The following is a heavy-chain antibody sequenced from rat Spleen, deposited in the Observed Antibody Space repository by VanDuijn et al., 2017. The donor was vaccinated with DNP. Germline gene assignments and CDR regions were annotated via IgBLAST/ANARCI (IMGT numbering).Heavy chain of an antibody. V-gene: IGHV5S13*01. D-gene: IGHD1-7*01. J-gene: IGHJ2*01. CDR1: GFTFNNCG. Sequence: EVQLVESGGGLVQPGRSLQLSCEASGFTFNNCGMAWVRQAPKKGLEWVATINTSGGRTYYRDSVQGRFTISRDNAKSTLYLQMDSLRSEDTATYDCATRYYGDDLDYWGQGVMVTVSS. CDR3: ATRYYGDDLDY. CDR2: INTSGGRT.